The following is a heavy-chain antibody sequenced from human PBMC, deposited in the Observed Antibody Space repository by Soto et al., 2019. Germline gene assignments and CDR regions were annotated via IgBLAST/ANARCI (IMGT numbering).Heavy chain of an antibody. CDR3: ARAVLDVSVVTADYYGMDV. J-gene: IGHJ6*02. CDR2: IYYLGST. D-gene: IGHD2-2*01. V-gene: IGHV4-30-4*01. Sequence: PSETLSLTCTVSGGSMTSGDFFWTWIRQPPGKGLEWLGYIYYLGSTYYNPSLKSRLTISVDTSKNQISLKLTAVTAADTAVYFCARAVLDVSVVTADYYGMDVWGQGPTVTVSS. CDR1: GGSMTSGDFF.